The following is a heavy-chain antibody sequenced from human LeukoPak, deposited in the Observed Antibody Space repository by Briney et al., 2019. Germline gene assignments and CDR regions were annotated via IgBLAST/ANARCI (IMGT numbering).Heavy chain of an antibody. J-gene: IGHJ4*02. D-gene: IGHD6-19*01. CDR3: ARVGAGYIAVAGTY. CDR1: GFTFSSYS. CDR2: ISSSSSYI. V-gene: IGHV3-21*01. Sequence: AGGSLRLSCAASGFTFSSYSMNWVRQAPGKGLEWVSSISSSSSYIYYADSVKGRFTISRDNAKNSLYLQMNSLRAEDTAVYYCARVGAGYIAVAGTYWGQGTLVTVSS.